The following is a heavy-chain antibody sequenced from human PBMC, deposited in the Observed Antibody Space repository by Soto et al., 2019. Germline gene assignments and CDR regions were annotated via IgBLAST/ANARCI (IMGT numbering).Heavy chain of an antibody. CDR1: GGSISGHY. Sequence: QVQLQESGPGLVKPSETLSLSCNVSGGSISGHYWSWVRPTPGKGLEWIGYIYYSGSTNYNPSLKSRVTSSVDTSKNHFSLRLTSVTAADTAVYYCARGPYYDLIWNYYYMDVWGKGTTVTVSS. D-gene: IGHD3-16*01. V-gene: IGHV4-59*08. CDR2: IYYSGST. J-gene: IGHJ6*03. CDR3: ARGPYYDLIWNYYYMDV.